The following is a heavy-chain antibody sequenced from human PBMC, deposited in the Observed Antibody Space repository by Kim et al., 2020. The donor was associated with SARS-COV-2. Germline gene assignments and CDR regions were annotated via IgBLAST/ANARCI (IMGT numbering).Heavy chain of an antibody. CDR3: VRGYAGAPFDY. CDR2: INRNGDST. D-gene: IGHD3-16*01. Sequence: GGSLRLSCAASGFTFGDYGMSWVRQAPGKGLEWVSGINRNGDSTGYGDSVRGRLTISRDNAKNSLYLQMNSLRVDDTALYYCVRGYAGAPFDYWGQGTLV. V-gene: IGHV3-20*04. CDR1: GFTFGDYG. J-gene: IGHJ4*02.